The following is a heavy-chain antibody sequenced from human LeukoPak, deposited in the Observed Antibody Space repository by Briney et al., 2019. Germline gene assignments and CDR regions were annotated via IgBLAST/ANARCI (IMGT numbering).Heavy chain of an antibody. J-gene: IGHJ4*02. CDR3: ARATMVRGVT. D-gene: IGHD3-10*01. V-gene: IGHV1-2*02. CDR1: GYTFTGCY. Sequence: ASVKVSCKASGYTFTGCYMHWVRQAPGQGLEWMGWINPNSGGTNYAQKFRGRVTMTRDTSISTAYMELSRLRSDDTAVYYCARATMVRGVTWGQGTLVTVSS. CDR2: INPNSGGT.